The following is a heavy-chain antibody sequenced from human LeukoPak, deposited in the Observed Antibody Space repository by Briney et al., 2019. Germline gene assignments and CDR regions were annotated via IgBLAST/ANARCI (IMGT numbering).Heavy chain of an antibody. J-gene: IGHJ4*02. CDR3: ARDPRPGSYTSSSFDY. CDR1: GFTFSSYC. CDR2: ISSSGSYI. Sequence: GGSLRLSCAASGFTFSSYCMNWVRQAPGKGLEWVSPISSSGSYIYYADSVKGRFTISRDNAKNSLYLQMNSLRAEDTAVYYCARDPRPGSYTSSSFDYWGQGTLVTVSS. V-gene: IGHV3-21*01. D-gene: IGHD6-6*01.